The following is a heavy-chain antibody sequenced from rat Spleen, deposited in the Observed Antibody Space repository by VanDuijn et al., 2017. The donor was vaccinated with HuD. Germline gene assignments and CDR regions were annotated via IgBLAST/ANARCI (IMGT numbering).Heavy chain of an antibody. CDR1: EFTFKNYW. V-gene: IGHV5-31*01. J-gene: IGHJ2*01. CDR3: ARHGLTTVAPFDY. Sequence: EVQLVESGGGLVQPGRSLKLSCVASEFTFKNYWMTWIRQAPGKGLEWVASITNASGRTYYPDSVKGRFTISRDTAQNTLYLQMNSLRSEDTATYYCARHGLTTVAPFDYWGQGVMVTVSS. D-gene: IGHD1-8*01. CDR2: ITNASGRT.